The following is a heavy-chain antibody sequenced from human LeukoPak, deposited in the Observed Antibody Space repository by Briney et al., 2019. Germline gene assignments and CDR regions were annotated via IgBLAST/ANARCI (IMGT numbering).Heavy chain of an antibody. J-gene: IGHJ3*02. V-gene: IGHV3-9*03. CDR2: ISWNSGSI. D-gene: IGHD2-2*01. Sequence: GRSLRLSCAASGFTFDDYAMHWVRQAPGKGLEWVSGISWNSGSIGHADSVKGRFTISRDNAKNSLYLQMNSLRAEDMALYYCAKASSNDAFDIWGQGTMVTVSS. CDR1: GFTFDDYA. CDR3: AKASSNDAFDI.